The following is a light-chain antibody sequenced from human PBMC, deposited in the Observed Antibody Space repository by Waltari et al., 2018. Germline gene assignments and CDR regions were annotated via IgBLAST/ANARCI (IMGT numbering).Light chain of an antibody. CDR1: SSDIGGYNY. CDR2: GGS. J-gene: IGLJ3*02. CDR3: SSYAGSNLWV. V-gene: IGLV2-8*01. Sequence: QSALTQPPSASGSPGQSVTISCTGTSSDIGGYNYVSWDQRHPGKAPKRMIYGGSKRAQGVPERFSGSKASNTASLTVAGLRTEDEADYYCSSYAGSNLWVFGGGTKLTVL.